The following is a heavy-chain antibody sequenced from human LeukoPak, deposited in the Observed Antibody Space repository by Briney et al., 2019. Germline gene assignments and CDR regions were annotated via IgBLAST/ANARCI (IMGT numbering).Heavy chain of an antibody. CDR1: GYTFTGYY. Sequence: ASVRVSCKASGYTFTGYYMHWVRQAPGQGLEWMGWINPNSGGTNYAQKFQGRVTMTRDTSISTAYMELSRLRSDDTAVYYCARPMATTRIGDFDYWGQGTLVTVSS. CDR3: ARPMATTRIGDFDY. CDR2: INPNSGGT. D-gene: IGHD5-24*01. V-gene: IGHV1-2*02. J-gene: IGHJ4*02.